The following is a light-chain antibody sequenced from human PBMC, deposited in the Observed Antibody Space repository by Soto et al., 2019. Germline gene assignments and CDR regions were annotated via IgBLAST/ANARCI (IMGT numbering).Light chain of an antibody. CDR3: MQALEAPLT. Sequence: DIVMTQSPLSXPVTPGEPASISCRSSQSLLNSNGYNYLDWYLQKPGQSPQLLIYLGSSRASGVPDRFSGSGSGTDFTLTISRVEAEDVGFYYCMQALEAPLTLGQGTKVDTK. CDR1: QSLLNSNGYNY. V-gene: IGKV2-28*01. J-gene: IGKJ1*01. CDR2: LGS.